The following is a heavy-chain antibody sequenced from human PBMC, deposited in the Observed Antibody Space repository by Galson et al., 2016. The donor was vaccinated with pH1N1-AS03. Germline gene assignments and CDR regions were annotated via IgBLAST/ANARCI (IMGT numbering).Heavy chain of an antibody. CDR2: VYWDETR. V-gene: IGHV2-5*02. CDR1: GVSVTSSGVG. Sequence: PALVKPTQTLTLTCSVSGVSVTSSGVGVGWFRQPPGKALEWLALVYWDETRRYSPSLKNRPTITKDSSKNQVVRTVPSVDPMDIATYFCALPNSGGNAFEIWGPGTMVTVSS. D-gene: IGHD2/OR15-2a*01. CDR3: ALPNSGGNAFEI. J-gene: IGHJ3*02.